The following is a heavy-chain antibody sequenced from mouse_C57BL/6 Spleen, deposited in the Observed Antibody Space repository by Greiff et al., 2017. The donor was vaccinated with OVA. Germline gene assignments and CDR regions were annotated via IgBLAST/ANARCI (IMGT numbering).Heavy chain of an antibody. CDR3: ARYPLVLRPVAGAMDY. CDR2: IYPGDGDT. CDR1: GYAFSSSW. D-gene: IGHD1-2*01. V-gene: IGHV1-82*01. J-gene: IGHJ4*01. Sequence: QVQLKQSGPELVKPGASVKISCKASGYAFSSSWMNWVKQRPGKGLEWIGRIYPGDGDTNYNGKFKGKATLTADKSSSTAYMQLSSLTSEDSAVYFCARYPLVLRPVAGAMDYWGQGTSVTVSS.